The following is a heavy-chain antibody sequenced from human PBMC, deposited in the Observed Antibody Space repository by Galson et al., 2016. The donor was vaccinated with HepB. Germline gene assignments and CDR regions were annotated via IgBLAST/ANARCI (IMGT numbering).Heavy chain of an antibody. CDR2: MNQDGSQI. Sequence: SLRLSCAASGCIFSSYWVAWLRQTPEKGLQWVANMNQDGSQIYYVDSVKGRFSISRDNAKSSLYLQMNRLGADDTAVYYCATHGGTTVKHGFDYWGQGTLVTVSS. V-gene: IGHV3-7*03. CDR1: GCIFSSYW. J-gene: IGHJ4*02. D-gene: IGHD4-17*01. CDR3: ATHGGTTVKHGFDY.